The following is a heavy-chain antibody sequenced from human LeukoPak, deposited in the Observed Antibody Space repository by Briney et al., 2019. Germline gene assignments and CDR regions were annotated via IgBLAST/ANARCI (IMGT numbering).Heavy chain of an antibody. J-gene: IGHJ4*02. CDR1: GFTFNSYA. CDR3: ARHDSFIPY. V-gene: IGHV3-23*01. CDR2: ISDNEGRT. Sequence: GGSLRLSCAASGFTFNSYAMSWVRQAPGEGLEWVSGISDNEGRTYYTDSVKGRFTISRDKTKNTVFLQLHNLRADDTAVYFCARHDSFIPYWGQGALVTVSS. D-gene: IGHD5-18*01.